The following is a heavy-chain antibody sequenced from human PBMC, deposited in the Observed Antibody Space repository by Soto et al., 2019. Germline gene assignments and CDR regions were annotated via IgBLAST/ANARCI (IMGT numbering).Heavy chain of an antibody. CDR3: AKCLLMHLNAFDL. D-gene: IGHD2-21*01. CDR2: ISGSGGST. CDR1: GFTFSSYA. J-gene: IGHJ3*01. V-gene: IGHV3-23*01. Sequence: EVQLLESGGGLVQPGGSLRLSCAASGFTFSSYAMSWVRQAPGKGLEWVSAISGSGGSTYYADSVKGRITISRDNSKNTLYLQMNSLSADDTAVYYCAKCLLMHLNAFDLWGQGTMVTVSS.